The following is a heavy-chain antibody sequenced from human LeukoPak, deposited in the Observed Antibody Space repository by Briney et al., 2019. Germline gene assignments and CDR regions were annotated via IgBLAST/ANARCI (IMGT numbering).Heavy chain of an antibody. D-gene: IGHD3-22*01. Sequence: GASVKVSCKASGYTFTGYYMHWVRQAPGQGLEWMGIINPSGGSTSYAQKFQGRVTMTRDTSTSTVYMELSSLRSEDTAVYYCAREREIVVVFDYWGQGTLVTVSS. J-gene: IGHJ4*02. V-gene: IGHV1-46*01. CDR3: AREREIVVVFDY. CDR1: GYTFTGYY. CDR2: INPSGGST.